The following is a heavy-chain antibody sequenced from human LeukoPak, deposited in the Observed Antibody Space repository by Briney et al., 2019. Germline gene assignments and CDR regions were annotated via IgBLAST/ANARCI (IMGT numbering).Heavy chain of an antibody. V-gene: IGHV1-69*04. CDR3: AGDHPNYDY. D-gene: IGHD5-24*01. J-gene: IGHJ4*02. Sequence: ASVKVSCKVSGASLNSYSITWVRQAPGQGLEWMGRIRPILDLTYYAQRFQGRVTITADESTNTAYMELSSLRPEDTAVYYCAGDHPNYDYWGQGTQVTVSS. CDR2: IRPILDLT. CDR1: GASLNSYS.